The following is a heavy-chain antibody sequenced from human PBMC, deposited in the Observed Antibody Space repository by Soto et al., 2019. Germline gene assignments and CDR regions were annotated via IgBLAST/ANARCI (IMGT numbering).Heavy chain of an antibody. Sequence: QVQLQESGPGQVKSSETLSLTCTISGGSISVYYWSWVRQPPGHELEWIGYIYASGSPYYNPSLRSRVTISADTSKNQISLKLTSPTAADTAVYYCARGVGSSPPRYWGRGTLVTVSS. CDR1: GGSISVYY. J-gene: IGHJ4*02. CDR3: ARGVGSSPPRY. CDR2: IYASGSP. V-gene: IGHV4-59*01. D-gene: IGHD1-26*01.